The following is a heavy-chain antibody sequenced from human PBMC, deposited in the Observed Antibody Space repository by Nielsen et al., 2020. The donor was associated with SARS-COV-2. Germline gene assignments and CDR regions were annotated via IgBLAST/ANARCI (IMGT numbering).Heavy chain of an antibody. J-gene: IGHJ4*02. CDR2: INSDSGNT. CDR3: ARSRGCSATSCFFDY. V-gene: IGHV1-3*04. CDR1: GYTFTAYA. D-gene: IGHD2-2*01. Sequence: ASVKVSCKASGYTFTAYAIRWVRQDPGQRLEWMGWINSDSGNTKYSQKFRGRVTITRDTSASTDYMELSGLSSEDTAVYYCARSRGCSATSCFFDYWGQGALVTVSS.